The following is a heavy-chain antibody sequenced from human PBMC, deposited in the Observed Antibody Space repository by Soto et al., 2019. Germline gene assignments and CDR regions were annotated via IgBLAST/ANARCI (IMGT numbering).Heavy chain of an antibody. Sequence: QLQLQESGPGLVKPSETLSLTCTVSGDSISSSSYYWGWIRQPPGKGLEWIGSIYYSGSTYYNPSLKNRVTISVDTSKNQFSLKLSSVTAADTAVYYCARQLGGYSYVDYWGQGTLVTVSS. D-gene: IGHD5-18*01. V-gene: IGHV4-39*01. CDR3: ARQLGGYSYVDY. CDR1: GDSISSSSYY. J-gene: IGHJ4*02. CDR2: IYYSGST.